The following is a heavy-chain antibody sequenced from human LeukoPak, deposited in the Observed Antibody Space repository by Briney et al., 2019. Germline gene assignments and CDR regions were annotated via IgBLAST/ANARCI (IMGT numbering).Heavy chain of an antibody. Sequence: GGSLRLSCAASGFPLSSYSINWFRQAPGKGLEWAAYISASGSNIYYVDSVKGRFTVSRDNPKSSLFLQMNSPRAEDTAVYYCARVKGSYFDYWGQGALVTVSS. V-gene: IGHV3-48*01. J-gene: IGHJ4*02. CDR1: GFPLSSYS. D-gene: IGHD2-15*01. CDR3: ARVKGSYFDY. CDR2: ISASGSNI.